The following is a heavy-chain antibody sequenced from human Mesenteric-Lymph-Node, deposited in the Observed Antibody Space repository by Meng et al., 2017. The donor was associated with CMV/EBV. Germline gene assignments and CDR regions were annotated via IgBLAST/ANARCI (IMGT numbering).Heavy chain of an antibody. D-gene: IGHD6-6*01. V-gene: IGHV3-49*04. Sequence: GESLKISCTGSGLTFDDYTVSWVRQAPGKGLEWVGFIRSKIYGGTTEYAASVKGRFTISRDDSKTTAYLQMNSLKTEDTAIYYCSRQGQLVFDYWGQGALVTVSS. J-gene: IGHJ4*02. CDR1: GLTFDDYT. CDR2: IRSKIYGGTT. CDR3: SRQGQLVFDY.